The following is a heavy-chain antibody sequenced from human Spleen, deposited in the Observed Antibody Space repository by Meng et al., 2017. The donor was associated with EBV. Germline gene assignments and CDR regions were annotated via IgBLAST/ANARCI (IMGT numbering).Heavy chain of an antibody. CDR1: GGSVSSASYH. J-gene: IGHJ4*02. Sequence: QVQLQESGTGLVRPSETLSLPCTVSGGSVSSASYHWNWIRQPPGKGLEWIGYIYYSGSTNYNSSLKSRVTISVDTSKNQFSLKLNAMTAADTAVYYCARSYGASADYWGQGTLVTVSS. CDR3: ARSYGASADY. CDR2: IYYSGST. V-gene: IGHV4-61*01. D-gene: IGHD3-10*01.